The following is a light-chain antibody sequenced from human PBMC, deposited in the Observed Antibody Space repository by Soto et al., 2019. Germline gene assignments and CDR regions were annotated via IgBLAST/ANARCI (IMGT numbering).Light chain of an antibody. CDR3: HHSYIAPYT. J-gene: IGKJ2*01. V-gene: IGKV1-39*01. Sequence: DIPLTQSPSSLSASVGDRVTITCRASQAVGDFLSWYQHKPGKAPRLLIYAASSLQRGVPSRFSGGGSETDFTLTINGLQPEDFATYYCHHSYIAPYTFGQGTHLDIK. CDR1: QAVGDF. CDR2: AAS.